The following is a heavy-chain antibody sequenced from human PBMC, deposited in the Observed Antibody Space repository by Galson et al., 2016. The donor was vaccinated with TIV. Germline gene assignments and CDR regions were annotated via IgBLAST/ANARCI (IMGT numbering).Heavy chain of an antibody. CDR2: IIRIFGTV. CDR3: ARGCGSYSCYLDV. Sequence: SVKVSCKASGGTLTSHAVSWVRQAPGQGLEWMGEIIRIFGTVNYEQKFQGRVTITTDESTSAAYMELSSLRSEDTAVYYCARGCGSYSCYLDVWGKGTTVTVSS. D-gene: IGHD1-26*01. J-gene: IGHJ6*03. V-gene: IGHV1-69*05. CDR1: GGTLTSHA.